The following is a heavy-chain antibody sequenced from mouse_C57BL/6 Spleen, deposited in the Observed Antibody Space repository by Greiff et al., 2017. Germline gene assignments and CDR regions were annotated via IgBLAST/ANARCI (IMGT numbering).Heavy chain of an antibody. CDR1: GYTFTSYG. Sequence: QVQLKESGAELARPGASVKLSCKASGYTFTSYGISWVKQRTGQGLEWIGEIYPRSGNTYYNEKFKGKATLTADKSSSTAYMELRSLTSEDSAVYFCARGDYYGSSLYYAMDYWGQGTSVTVSS. J-gene: IGHJ4*01. CDR3: ARGDYYGSSLYYAMDY. CDR2: IYPRSGNT. D-gene: IGHD1-1*01. V-gene: IGHV1-81*01.